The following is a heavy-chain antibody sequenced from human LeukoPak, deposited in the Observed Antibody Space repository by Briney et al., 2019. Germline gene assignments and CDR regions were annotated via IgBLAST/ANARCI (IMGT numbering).Heavy chain of an antibody. Sequence: PGGSLRLSCVASGFTFSNYWIHWVRQVPGKGLEWVSSISSSSSYIYYADSVKGRFTISRDNAKNSLYLQMNSLRAEDTAVYYCARDLRITIFGVVPTPYNWFDPWGQGTLVTVSS. J-gene: IGHJ5*02. V-gene: IGHV3-21*01. D-gene: IGHD3-3*01. CDR1: GFTFSNYW. CDR3: ARDLRITIFGVVPTPYNWFDP. CDR2: ISSSSSYI.